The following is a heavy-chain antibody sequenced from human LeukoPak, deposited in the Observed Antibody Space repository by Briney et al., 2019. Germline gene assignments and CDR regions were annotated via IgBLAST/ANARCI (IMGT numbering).Heavy chain of an antibody. CDR1: GGSFSGYY. J-gene: IGHJ4*02. CDR3: ARGPQTYYYGSGSYLNV. Sequence: SETLSLTCAVYGGSFSGYYWSWIRQPPGKGLEWIGEINHSGSTNYNPSLKSRVTISVDTSKNQFSLKLSSVTAADTAVYYCARGPQTYYYGSGSYLNVWGQGTLVTVSS. V-gene: IGHV4-34*01. D-gene: IGHD3-10*01. CDR2: INHSGST.